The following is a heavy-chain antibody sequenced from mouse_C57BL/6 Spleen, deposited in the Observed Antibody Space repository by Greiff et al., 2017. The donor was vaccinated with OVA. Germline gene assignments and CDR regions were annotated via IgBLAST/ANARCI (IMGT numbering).Heavy chain of an antibody. CDR3: ARDYSNYDYAMDY. D-gene: IGHD2-5*01. CDR1: GYSITSGYY. Sequence: VQLQQSGPGLVKPSQSLSLTCSVTGYSITSGYYWNWIRQFPGNKLEWMGYISYDGSNNYNPSLKNRISITRDTSKNQFFLKLNSVTTEDTATYYCARDYSNYDYAMDYWGQGTSVTVSS. J-gene: IGHJ4*01. V-gene: IGHV3-6*01. CDR2: ISYDGSN.